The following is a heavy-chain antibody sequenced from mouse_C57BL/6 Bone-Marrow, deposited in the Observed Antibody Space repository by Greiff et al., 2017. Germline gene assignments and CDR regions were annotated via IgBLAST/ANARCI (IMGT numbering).Heavy chain of an antibody. CDR1: GFNIKDDY. V-gene: IGHV14-4*01. D-gene: IGHD1-1*01. CDR3: NHYYGSSYGAY. CDR2: IDPENGDT. Sequence: VQLQHSGAELVRPGASVKLSCTASGFNIKDDYMHWVKQRPEQGLEWIGWIDPENGDTEYASKFQGKATITADTSSNTAYLQLSSLTSEDTAVYYCNHYYGSSYGAYWGQGTLVTVSA. J-gene: IGHJ3*01.